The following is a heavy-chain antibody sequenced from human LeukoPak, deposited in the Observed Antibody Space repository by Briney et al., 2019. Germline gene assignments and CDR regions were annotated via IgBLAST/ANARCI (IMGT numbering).Heavy chain of an antibody. J-gene: IGHJ4*02. CDR1: GFTFSSYE. V-gene: IGHV3-48*03. CDR3: ARVFNWNYKYYFDY. Sequence: GGSLRLSCAASGFTFSSYEMNWVRQAPGQGLEWVSYISSGGSTIYYADSVKGRFTISRDNAKNSLYLQMNSLRAEDTAVYYCARVFNWNYKYYFDYWGQGTLVTVSS. D-gene: IGHD1-7*01. CDR2: ISSGGSTI.